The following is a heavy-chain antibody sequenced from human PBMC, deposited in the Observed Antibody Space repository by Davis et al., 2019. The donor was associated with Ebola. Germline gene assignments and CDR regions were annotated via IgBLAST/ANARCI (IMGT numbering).Heavy chain of an antibody. CDR2: ISSSSSYI. D-gene: IGHD2-2*01. Sequence: GGSLRLSCAASGFTFSSYSMNWVRQAPGKGLEWVSSISSSSSYIYYADSVKGRFTISRDNAKNSLYLQMNSLRAEDTAVYYCASADGIVVVPAARPERGFDWFDPWGQGTLVTVSS. J-gene: IGHJ5*02. V-gene: IGHV3-21*04. CDR3: ASADGIVVVPAARPERGFDWFDP. CDR1: GFTFSSYS.